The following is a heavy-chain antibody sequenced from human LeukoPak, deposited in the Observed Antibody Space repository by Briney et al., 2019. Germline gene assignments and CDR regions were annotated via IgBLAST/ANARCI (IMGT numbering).Heavy chain of an antibody. D-gene: IGHD6-6*01. V-gene: IGHV4-61*02. CDR1: GGSISSGSYY. CDR2: IYTSGST. J-gene: IGHJ1*01. Sequence: SETLSLTCTVSGGSISSGSYYWSWIRQPAGKGLEWIGRIYTSGSTNYNPSLKSRVTISVDTSKNRFSLKLNSVTAADTAIYYCARDSSSPRVKYFQHWGQGTLVTVSS. CDR3: ARDSSSPRVKYFQH.